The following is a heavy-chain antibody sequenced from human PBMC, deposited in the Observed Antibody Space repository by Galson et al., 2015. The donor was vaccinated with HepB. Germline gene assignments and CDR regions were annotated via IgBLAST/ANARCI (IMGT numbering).Heavy chain of an antibody. CDR3: AKVLKWEPREDGY. CDR1: GFTFDPYS. J-gene: IGHJ4*02. Sequence: SLRLSCAASGFTFDPYSMSWVRQAPGKGLEWVSAISHNGGTTYYADSVRGRFTISRDNSKNTLYLQMNSLRAEDTAAYYCAKVLKWEPREDGYWGQGTLVTVSS. D-gene: IGHD1-26*01. V-gene: IGHV3-23*01. CDR2: ISHNGGTT.